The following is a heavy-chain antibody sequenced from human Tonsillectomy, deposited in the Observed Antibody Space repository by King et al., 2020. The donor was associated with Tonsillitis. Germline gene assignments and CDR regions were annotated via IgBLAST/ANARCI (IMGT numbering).Heavy chain of an antibody. CDR2: IRTAGDT. V-gene: IGHV3-13*01. CDR1: GFTFSNYD. CDR3: ARGVVPSANNNDYYYMDV. D-gene: IGHD2-2*01. Sequence: VQLVESGGGLVQPGGSLRLSCAASGFTFSNYDMHWVRHATGKGLEWVSVIRTAGDTDYPDAVKGRFTISRENAKNSFYHQMSSLRTGDTAVYYCARGVVPSANNNDYYYMDVWGKGTTVTVSS. J-gene: IGHJ6*03.